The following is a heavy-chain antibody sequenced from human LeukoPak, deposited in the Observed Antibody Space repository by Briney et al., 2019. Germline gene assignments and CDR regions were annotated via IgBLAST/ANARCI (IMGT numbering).Heavy chain of an antibody. D-gene: IGHD6-19*01. CDR1: GGSISGSY. V-gene: IGHV4-59*03. CDR3: AKGGWSLDI. Sequence: SETLSLTCTVSGGSISGSYWCWIRQTPGKGLEWIGYIYYNGNTDYNPSLRSRLTMSVDTSKNQFSLKLTSVTAADTALYYCAKGGWSLDIWGQGTMVTVSS. CDR2: IYYNGNT. J-gene: IGHJ3*02.